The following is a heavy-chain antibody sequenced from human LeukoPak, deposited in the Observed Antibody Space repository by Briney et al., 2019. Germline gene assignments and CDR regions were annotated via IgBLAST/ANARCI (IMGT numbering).Heavy chain of an antibody. D-gene: IGHD4-17*01. V-gene: IGHV1-69*13. CDR1: GGTFISYA. CDR2: IIPIFGTA. Sequence: SVKVSCKASGGTFISYAISWVRQAPGQRLEWMGGIIPIFGTANYAQKFQGRVTITADESTSTAYMELSSLRSEDTAVYYCARLTVYYYMDVWGKGTTVTISS. CDR3: ARLTVYYYMDV. J-gene: IGHJ6*03.